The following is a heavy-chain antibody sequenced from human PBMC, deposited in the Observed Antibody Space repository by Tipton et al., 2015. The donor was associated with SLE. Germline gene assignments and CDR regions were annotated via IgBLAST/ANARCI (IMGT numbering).Heavy chain of an antibody. J-gene: IGHJ2*01. CDR3: ACCTDALYWHFDL. CDR1: GGSISSYY. V-gene: IGHV4-59*01. Sequence: TLSLTCTVSGGSISSYYWSWIRQPPGKGLEWIGYISYSGGTNYNPSLKSRVTISVDTSKNQFSLKLSSVTAADTAVYYCACCTDALYWHFDLWGRCTLVTVSS. CDR2: ISYSGGT. D-gene: IGHD2-8*01.